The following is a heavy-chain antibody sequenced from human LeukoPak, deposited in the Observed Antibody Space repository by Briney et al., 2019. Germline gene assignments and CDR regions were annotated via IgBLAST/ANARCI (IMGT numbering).Heavy chain of an antibody. D-gene: IGHD5/OR15-5a*01. V-gene: IGHV1-2*02. J-gene: IGHJ5*02. Sequence: ASVKVSCKXSGYTFTGYYMHWVRQAPGQGLEWMGWINPNSGGTNYAQKFQGRVTMTRDTSISTAYMELSRLRSDDTAVYYCARDGQRSSPGRNWFDPWGQGTLVTVSS. CDR3: ARDGQRSSPGRNWFDP. CDR2: INPNSGGT. CDR1: GYTFTGYY.